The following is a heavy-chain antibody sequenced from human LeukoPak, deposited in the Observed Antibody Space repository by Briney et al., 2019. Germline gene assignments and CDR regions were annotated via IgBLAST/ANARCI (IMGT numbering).Heavy chain of an antibody. CDR2: ISIAGEI. J-gene: IGHJ4*02. V-gene: IGHV4-34*01. CDR3: ARGGKSHFDY. Sequence: PSETLSLTCAVYEGSLSGYFWSWTRQPPGKGLEWIGEISIAGEINYNPSLRSRATISVDTSKNQFSLKLSSVTAADTAVYYCARGGKSHFDYWGQGTLVTVSS. CDR1: EGSLSGYF.